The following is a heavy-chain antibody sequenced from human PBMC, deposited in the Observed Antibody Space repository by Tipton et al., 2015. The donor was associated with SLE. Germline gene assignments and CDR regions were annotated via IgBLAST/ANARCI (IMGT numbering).Heavy chain of an antibody. CDR2: IYTSGST. J-gene: IGHJ4*02. D-gene: IGHD3-3*01. V-gene: IGHV4-61*09. CDR3: ARRDRYYDFWSIPGYYDY. CDR1: GGSISSGSYY. Sequence: TLSLTCTVSGGSISSGSYYWSWIRQPAGKGLEWIGHIYTSGSTNYNPPLKSRVTISVDTSKNQFSLKLSSLTAADTAVYYCARRDRYYDFWSIPGYYDYWGQGTLVTVSS.